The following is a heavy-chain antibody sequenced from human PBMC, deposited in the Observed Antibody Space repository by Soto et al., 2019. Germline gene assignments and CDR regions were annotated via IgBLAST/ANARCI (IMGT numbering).Heavy chain of an antibody. CDR2: IYYSGST. Sequence: SEPLSLTCTVSVGSVSSGIYYWSWIRQPPGKGLELIGYIYYSGSTNYNPSLKSRVTISVDTSKTQFSLNLSSVTTADTAVYYCARVWYIESRDHLSNWFDPWGHGTLVTVSS. J-gene: IGHJ5*02. D-gene: IGHD2-8*01. CDR1: VGSVSSGIYY. CDR3: ARVWYIESRDHLSNWFDP. V-gene: IGHV4-61*01.